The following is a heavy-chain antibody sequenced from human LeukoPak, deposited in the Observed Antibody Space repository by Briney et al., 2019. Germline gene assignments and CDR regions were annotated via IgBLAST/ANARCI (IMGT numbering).Heavy chain of an antibody. J-gene: IGHJ4*02. V-gene: IGHV1-46*03. CDR3: AWGESYLPHLDY. D-gene: IGHD1-26*01. CDR1: GYTFTSYY. CDR2: INPSGGSR. Sequence: GASVKVSCKASGYTFTSYYMHWVRQAPGQGLEWMGIINPSGGSRSYAQKFQGRVTMTRDTSTSTVFMELSSLGSEDTAVYYCAWGESYLPHLDYWGKGTLVTVSS.